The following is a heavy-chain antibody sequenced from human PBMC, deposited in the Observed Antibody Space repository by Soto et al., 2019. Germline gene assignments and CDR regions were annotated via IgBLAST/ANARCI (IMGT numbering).Heavy chain of an antibody. CDR2: IRYDGSNK. CDR3: ARDSRGVYCSSTSCYLGLDY. CDR1: GFTFSSYG. J-gene: IGHJ4*02. D-gene: IGHD2-2*01. V-gene: IGHV3-33*01. Sequence: GGSLRLSCAASGFTFSSYGMHWVRQAPGKGLEWVAVIRYDGSNKYYADSVKGRFTISRDNSKNTLYLQMNSLRAEDTAVYYCARDSRGVYCSSTSCYLGLDYWGQGTLVTVSS.